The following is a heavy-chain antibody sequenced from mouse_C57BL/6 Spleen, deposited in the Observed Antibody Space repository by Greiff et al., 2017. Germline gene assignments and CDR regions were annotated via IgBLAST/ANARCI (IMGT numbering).Heavy chain of an antibody. D-gene: IGHD2-4*01. CDR2: ISSGSSTI. CDR1: GFTFSDYG. V-gene: IGHV5-17*01. CDR3: ASLYYDYLYAMDY. J-gene: IGHJ4*01. Sequence: EVQVVASGGGLVKPGGSLKLSCAASGFTFSDYGMHWVRQAPEKGLEWVAYISSGSSTIYYADTVKGRFTISRDNAKNTLFLLMTSLRSEDTAMYYCASLYYDYLYAMDYWGQGTSVTVSS.